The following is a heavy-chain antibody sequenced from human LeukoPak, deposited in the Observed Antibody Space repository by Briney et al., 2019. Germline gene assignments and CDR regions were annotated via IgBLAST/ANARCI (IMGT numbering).Heavy chain of an antibody. CDR2: IYSGGGT. D-gene: IGHD5-24*01. CDR3: AREGMGYFDY. J-gene: IGHJ4*02. Sequence: GSLRLSCAASGFTVSSNYMNWVRQAPGKGLDWVSIIYSGGGTHYADSVKGRFTISRDNSKNTLYLQMNSLRAEDTAVYYCAREGMGYFDYWGQGTLVTVSS. CDR1: GFTVSSNY. V-gene: IGHV3-66*01.